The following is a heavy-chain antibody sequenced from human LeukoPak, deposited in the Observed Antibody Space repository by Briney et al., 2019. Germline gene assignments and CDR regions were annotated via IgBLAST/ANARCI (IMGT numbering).Heavy chain of an antibody. CDR3: ASQKSLAV. CDR1: GGSFSGYY. V-gene: IGHV4-34*01. J-gene: IGHJ4*02. Sequence: SETLSLTCAVNGGSFSGYYWSWIRQPPGKGLEWIGEINHSGSTNYNPSLKSRVTISVDTSKNQFSLKVSSVTAADTAVYYCASQKSLAVWGQGTLVTVSS. CDR2: INHSGST.